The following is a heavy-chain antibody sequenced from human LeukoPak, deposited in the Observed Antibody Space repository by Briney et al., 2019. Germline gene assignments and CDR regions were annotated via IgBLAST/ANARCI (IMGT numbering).Heavy chain of an antibody. J-gene: IGHJ4*02. CDR2: INSDGSST. V-gene: IGHV3-74*01. CDR1: GFTFSSYW. Sequence: GGSLRLSCAASGFTFSSYWMHWVRQAPGKGLVWVSRINSDGSSTSHADSVKGRFTISRDNAKNTLYLQMNSLRAEDTAVYYCARAYYYDSSGYSPFDYWGQGTLVTVSS. CDR3: ARAYYYDSSGYSPFDY. D-gene: IGHD3-22*01.